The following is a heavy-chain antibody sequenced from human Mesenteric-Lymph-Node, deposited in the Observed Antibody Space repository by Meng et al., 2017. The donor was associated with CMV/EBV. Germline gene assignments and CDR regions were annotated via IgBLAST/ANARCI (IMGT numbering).Heavy chain of an antibody. CDR1: GYTFTSYD. CDR3: ARGRDSSGYPD. CDR2: MNPSSGNT. Sequence: SYKASGYTFTSYDIDWVRQATEEGLEWVGWMNPSSGNTGYEQTYQGRVTITRNTSISTAYMELSSLRSEDTAVYYCARGRDSSGYPDWGQGTLVTVSS. V-gene: IGHV1-8*03. D-gene: IGHD3-22*01. J-gene: IGHJ4*02.